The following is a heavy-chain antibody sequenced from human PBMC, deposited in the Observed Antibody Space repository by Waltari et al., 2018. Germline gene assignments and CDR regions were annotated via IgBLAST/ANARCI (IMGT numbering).Heavy chain of an antibody. V-gene: IGHV4-34*01. CDR1: GGSFSGYY. Sequence: QVQLQQWGAGLLKPSETLSLTCAVYGGSFSGYYWSWIRQPPGKGLEWIGEINHSGSTNYNPSRKSRVTISVDTSKNQFSLKLSSVTAADTAVYYCARGRREWFGEFRSFDYWGQGTLVTVSS. J-gene: IGHJ4*02. CDR2: INHSGST. CDR3: ARGRREWFGEFRSFDY. D-gene: IGHD3-10*01.